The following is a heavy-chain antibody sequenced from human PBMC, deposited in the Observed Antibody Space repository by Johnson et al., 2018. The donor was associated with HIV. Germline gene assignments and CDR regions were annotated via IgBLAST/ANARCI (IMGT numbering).Heavy chain of an antibody. V-gene: IGHV3-15*01. Sequence: MQLVESGGGVVRPGGSLRLSCAASGFTFDDYGMSWVRQAPGKGLEWVGRIKSKSDGETTDYAAPVKGRFAISRDDSKNTLYVQMNILKTEDTAVYYCSRHGGAPYSSSWYPLFGAFDIWGKGTMVTVSS. CDR1: GFTFDDYG. CDR2: IKSKSDGETT. D-gene: IGHD6-13*01. CDR3: SRHGGAPYSSSWYPLFGAFDI. J-gene: IGHJ3*02.